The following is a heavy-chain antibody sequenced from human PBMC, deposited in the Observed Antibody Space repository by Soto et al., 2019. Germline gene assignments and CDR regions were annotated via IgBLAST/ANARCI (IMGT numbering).Heavy chain of an antibody. J-gene: IGHJ6*02. CDR2: IIPIFGTA. CDR3: ARGHIVVVTAGIYYYYGMDV. V-gene: IGHV1-69*13. Sequence: SVKVSCKASGGTFSSYAISWVRQAPGQGLEWMGGIIPIFGTANYAQKFQGRVTITADESTSTAYMELSSLRSEDTAVYYCARGHIVVVTAGIYYYYGMDVWGQGTTVTVSS. D-gene: IGHD2-21*02. CDR1: GGTFSSYA.